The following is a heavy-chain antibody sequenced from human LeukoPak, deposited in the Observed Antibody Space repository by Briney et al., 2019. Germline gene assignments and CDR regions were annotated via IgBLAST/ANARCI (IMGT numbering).Heavy chain of an antibody. CDR3: ARDSSYDSSGYYYFAFDI. Sequence: SETLSLTCTVSGGSISSSSYYWGWIRQPPGKGREWIGSIYYSGSTYYNPSLKSRVTISVDTSKNQFSLKLSSVTAADTVVYYCARDSSYDSSGYYYFAFDIWGQGTMVTVSS. J-gene: IGHJ3*02. CDR1: GGSISSSSYY. D-gene: IGHD3-22*01. CDR2: IYYSGST. V-gene: IGHV4-39*07.